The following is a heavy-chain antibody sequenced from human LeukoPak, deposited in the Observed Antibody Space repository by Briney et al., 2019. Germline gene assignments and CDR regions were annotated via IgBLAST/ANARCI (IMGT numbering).Heavy chain of an antibody. D-gene: IGHD1-14*01. V-gene: IGHV3-23*01. CDR2: TSDSGRSI. Sequence: PGGSLRLSCAAPGFTFSAYAMSWVRQAPGKGLEWVSGTSDSGRSIYYADSVEGRFTISRDNSKNTLYLQMNSLRGEDTAVYYCAKGELPEPYYAFVFWGRGTMVTVSS. CDR1: GFTFSAYA. CDR3: AKGELPEPYYAFVF. J-gene: IGHJ3*01.